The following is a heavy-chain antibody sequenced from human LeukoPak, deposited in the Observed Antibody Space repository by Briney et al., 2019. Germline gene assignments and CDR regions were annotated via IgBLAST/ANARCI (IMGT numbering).Heavy chain of an antibody. CDR3: AKVAVPVLRFLEWFFDC. V-gene: IGHV3-23*01. CDR1: GFTFSSYA. J-gene: IGHJ4*02. D-gene: IGHD3-3*01. Sequence: GGSLRLSCAASGFTFSSYAMSWVRQAPAKGLEWVSAFSGSGSTYYADSVKGRFTISRDNSKNTLYLQMNSLRAEDTAVYYCAKVAVPVLRFLEWFFDCWGQGTLVTVSS. CDR2: FSGSGST.